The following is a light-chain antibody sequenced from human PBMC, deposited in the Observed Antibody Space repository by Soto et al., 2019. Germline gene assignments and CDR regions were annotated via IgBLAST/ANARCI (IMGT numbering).Light chain of an antibody. J-gene: IGKJ1*01. Sequence: EIVLTQSPGTLSLSPGERATLSCRASQSVSSSYLAWYQQKPGQAPRLLIYGASSRATGIPDRFSGSGSGTGFTLSISRLEPEDFAVYYCHQYGSSSWTFGQGTKVEI. CDR1: QSVSSSY. CDR2: GAS. V-gene: IGKV3-20*01. CDR3: HQYGSSSWT.